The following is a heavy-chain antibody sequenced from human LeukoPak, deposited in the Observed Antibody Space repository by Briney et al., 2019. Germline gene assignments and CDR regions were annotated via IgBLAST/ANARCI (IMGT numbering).Heavy chain of an antibody. CDR3: ARVLRSAAARTSGYYSHFDY. Sequence: PSETLSLTCTVSGGSISSSSYYWGWIRQPPGKGLEWIGSIYYSGSTYYNPSLKSRVTISVDTSKNQFSLKLSSVTAADTAVYYCARVLRSAAARTSGYYSHFDYWGQGTLVTVSS. CDR1: GGSISSSSYY. J-gene: IGHJ4*02. D-gene: IGHD3-22*01. CDR2: IYYSGST. V-gene: IGHV4-39*07.